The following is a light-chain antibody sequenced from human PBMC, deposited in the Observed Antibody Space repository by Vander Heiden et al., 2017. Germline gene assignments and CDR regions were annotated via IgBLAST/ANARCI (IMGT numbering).Light chain of an antibody. CDR1: QSVLYSSNNKNY. J-gene: IGKJ1*01. CDR3: QQEDSTPRT. Sequence: DIVMTQSPDSLAVSLGERATINCKSSQSVLYSSNNKNYLAWYQQKPGQPPKLLIYWASTREAGVPDRFSGSGSGTEFTLTISILHAEDVAVYYCQQEDSTPRTFGQGTKVEIK. CDR2: WAS. V-gene: IGKV4-1*01.